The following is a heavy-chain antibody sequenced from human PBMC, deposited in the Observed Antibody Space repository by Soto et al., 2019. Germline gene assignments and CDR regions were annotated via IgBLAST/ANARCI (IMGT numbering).Heavy chain of an antibody. CDR3: ARDYGDYLYYFDY. D-gene: IGHD4-17*01. CDR1: GYSISSGYY. J-gene: IGHJ4*02. V-gene: IGHV4-38-2*02. Sequence: PSETLSLTCAVSGYSISSGYYWGWIRQPPGKGLEWIGSIYHSGSTYYNPSLKSRVTISVDTSKNQFSLKLSSVTAADTAVYYCARDYGDYLYYFDYWGQGTLVTVSS. CDR2: IYHSGST.